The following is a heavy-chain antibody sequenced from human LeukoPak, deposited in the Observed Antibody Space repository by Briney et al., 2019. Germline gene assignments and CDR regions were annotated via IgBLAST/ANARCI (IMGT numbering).Heavy chain of an antibody. Sequence: GGSLRLSCAASGFTFNKYSMNWVRQAPGKGLEWVASISSSSVYIHYADLVKGRFTISRDNSKNTLYLQMNSLRAEDTAVYYCAKGDWAANNWFDPWGQGTLVTVSS. CDR3: AKGDWAANNWFDP. J-gene: IGHJ5*02. D-gene: IGHD6-13*01. V-gene: IGHV3-21*04. CDR1: GFTFNKYS. CDR2: ISSSSVYI.